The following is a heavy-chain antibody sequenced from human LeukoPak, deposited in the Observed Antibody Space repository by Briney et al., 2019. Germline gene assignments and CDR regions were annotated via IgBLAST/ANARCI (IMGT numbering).Heavy chain of an antibody. V-gene: IGHV3-23*01. CDR2: ISGSGGST. CDR3: AANYALLTGFDY. Sequence: GGSLRLSCAASGFTFSSYAMSWVRQAPGKGLEWVSAISGSGGSTYYADSVKGRFTISRDNSKNTLYLQMNSLRAEDTAVCYCAANYALLTGFDYWGQGTLVTVSS. D-gene: IGHD3-9*01. J-gene: IGHJ4*02. CDR1: GFTFSSYA.